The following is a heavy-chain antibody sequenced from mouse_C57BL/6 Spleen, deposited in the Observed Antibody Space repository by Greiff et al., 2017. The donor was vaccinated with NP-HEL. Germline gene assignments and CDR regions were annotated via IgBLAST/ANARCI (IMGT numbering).Heavy chain of an antibody. D-gene: IGHD3-2*02. Sequence: VQLQQSGPELVKPGASVKISCKASGYAFSSSWMNWVKQRPGKGLEWIGRIYPGDGDTNYNGKFKGKATLTADKSSSTAYMQLSSLTSEDSAVYFCARWGSSGPRMDYWGQGTSVTVSS. CDR2: IYPGDGDT. J-gene: IGHJ4*01. CDR3: ARWGSSGPRMDY. V-gene: IGHV1-82*01. CDR1: GYAFSSSW.